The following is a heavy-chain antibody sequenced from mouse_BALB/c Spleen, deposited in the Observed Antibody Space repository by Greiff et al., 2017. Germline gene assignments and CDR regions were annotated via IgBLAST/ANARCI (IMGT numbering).Heavy chain of an antibody. CDR1: GYAFSSSW. J-gene: IGHJ4*01. D-gene: IGHD2-1*01. V-gene: IGHV1-82*01. Sequence: QVQLQQSGPELVKPGASVKISCKASGYAFSSSWMNWVKQRPGQGLEWIGRIYPGDGDTNYNGKFKGKATLTEDKSSSTAYMQLSSLTSVDSAVYFCTRDGNTYYAMDYWGQGTSVTVSS. CDR2: IYPGDGDT. CDR3: TRDGNTYYAMDY.